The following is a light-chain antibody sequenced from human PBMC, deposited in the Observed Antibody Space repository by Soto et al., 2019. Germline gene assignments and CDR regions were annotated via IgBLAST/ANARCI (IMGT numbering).Light chain of an antibody. CDR2: AAS. J-gene: IGKJ1*01. CDR3: QQSYSRPWT. V-gene: IGKV1-39*01. CDR1: QRISGF. Sequence: DIQMTQSPSSMSASVGDRVTSTCRASQRISGFLNWYQQKPGKAPKVLIYAASSLHGGVPSRFTGSGSGTDFTLTISSLQPEDFATYYCQQSYSRPWTVGQGTKVDIK.